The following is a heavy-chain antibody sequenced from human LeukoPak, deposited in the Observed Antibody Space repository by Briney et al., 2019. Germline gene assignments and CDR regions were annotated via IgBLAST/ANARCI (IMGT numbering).Heavy chain of an antibody. CDR3: ARSLRTDFDY. V-gene: IGHV3-30-3*01. CDR1: GFTFSSYA. J-gene: IGHJ4*02. Sequence: PGRSLRLSCAASGFTFSSYATHWVRQAPGKGLEWVAVISYDGSNKYYADSVKGRFTISRDNSKNTLYLQMNSLRAEDTAVYYCARSLRTDFDYWGQGTLVTVSS. CDR2: ISYDGSNK.